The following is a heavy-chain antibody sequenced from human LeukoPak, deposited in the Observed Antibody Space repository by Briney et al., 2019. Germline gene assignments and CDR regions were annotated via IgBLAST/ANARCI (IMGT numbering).Heavy chain of an antibody. J-gene: IGHJ4*02. CDR1: RFTVSSNY. D-gene: IGHD3-22*01. CDR3: AREGSYDGSTMWYFDY. CDR2: IYSGGTI. V-gene: IGHV3-53*01. Sequence: GGSLRLSCAASRFTVSSNYMAWVRQAPGEGLEWVSVIYSGGTIYYADSVKRRFTIPRDNSKNTFYLHMNSQTGDDTAVYYCAREGSYDGSTMWYFDYWGQGTLVTVSS.